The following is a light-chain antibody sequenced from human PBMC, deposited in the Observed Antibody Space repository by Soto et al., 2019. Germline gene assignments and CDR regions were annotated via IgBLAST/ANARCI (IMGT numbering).Light chain of an antibody. V-gene: IGKV1-33*01. CDR3: QHYNNLPPFT. Sequence: DIQMTQPPSSLSASVGARVSITCQASQDIGTSLSWFQHKPGRAPKLLIYGASYLETGVPSRFRGSGSGTDFTFTITSLQPEDIATYYCQHYNNLPPFTFGPGTIVDIK. CDR2: GAS. J-gene: IGKJ3*01. CDR1: QDIGTS.